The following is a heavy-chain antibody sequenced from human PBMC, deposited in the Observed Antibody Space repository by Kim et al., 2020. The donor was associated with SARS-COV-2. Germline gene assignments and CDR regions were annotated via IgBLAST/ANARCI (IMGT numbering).Heavy chain of an antibody. Sequence: GGSLRLSCAASGFTFSDYYMSWIRQAPGKGLEWVSYISSSGSTIYYADSVKGRFTISRDNAKNSLYLQINSLRAEDTAVYYCARDLIAAAGTTYYYGMDVWGQGTTVTVSS. D-gene: IGHD6-13*01. CDR3: ARDLIAAAGTTYYYGMDV. J-gene: IGHJ6*02. CDR2: ISSSGSTI. CDR1: GFTFSDYY. V-gene: IGHV3-11*04.